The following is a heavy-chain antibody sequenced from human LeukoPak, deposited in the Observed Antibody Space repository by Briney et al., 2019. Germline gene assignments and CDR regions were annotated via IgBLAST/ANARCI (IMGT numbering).Heavy chain of an antibody. D-gene: IGHD6-13*01. CDR3: ARDSSRLRDAFDI. V-gene: IGHV3-30*03. J-gene: IGHJ3*02. CDR1: GFTFTAYN. Sequence: GGSLRLSCAASGFTFTAYNMNWVRQAPGKGLEWVAVISYDGSNKYYADSVKGRFTISRDNAKNSLYLQMNSLRAEDTAVYYCARDSSRLRDAFDIWGQGTMVTVSS. CDR2: ISYDGSNK.